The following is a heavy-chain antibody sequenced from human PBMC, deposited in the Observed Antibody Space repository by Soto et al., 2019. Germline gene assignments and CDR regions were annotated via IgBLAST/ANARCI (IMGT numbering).Heavy chain of an antibody. CDR2: IYYSGNT. CDR3: ASLPGITTFRRDY. D-gene: IGHD1-1*01. CDR1: GGSISSPSYY. V-gene: IGHV4-39*01. Sequence: QLQLQESGPGLVKPSENLSLTCSVSGGSISSPSYYWGWIRQPPGKGLEWIGSIYYSGNTYYNPSLKSRVTIFVDTSRTQFSLKVNSVTAADTAVYFCASLPGITTFRRDYWGQGTLVTVSS. J-gene: IGHJ4*02.